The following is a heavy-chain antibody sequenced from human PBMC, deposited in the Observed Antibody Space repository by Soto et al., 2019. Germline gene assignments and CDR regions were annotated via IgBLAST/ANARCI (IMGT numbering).Heavy chain of an antibody. Sequence: QVQLVQSGAEVKKPGASVKVSCKASGYTFTSYYMHWVRQAPGQGLEWMGIINPSGGSTSYAQTFQGRVNMTRDTSTSTVYMELSSLRYEDTAVYYCARDVEDSSSYRAWYFDLWGRGTLVTVSS. CDR2: INPSGGST. D-gene: IGHD6-13*01. CDR3: ARDVEDSSSYRAWYFDL. V-gene: IGHV1-46*01. CDR1: GYTFTSYY. J-gene: IGHJ2*01.